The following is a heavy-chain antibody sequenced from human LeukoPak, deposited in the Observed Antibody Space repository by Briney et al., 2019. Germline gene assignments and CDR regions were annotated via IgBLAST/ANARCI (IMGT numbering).Heavy chain of an antibody. CDR3: ARDRSGTSRDFDY. CDR1: GGSISSYY. J-gene: IGHJ4*02. D-gene: IGHD1-26*01. CDR2: IYYSGST. Sequence: SETLSLTCAASGGSISSYYWSWIRQPPGKGLEWIGYIYYSGSTNYNPSLKSRVTISVDTSKNQFSLNLNSVTAADTAVYYCARDRSGTSRDFDYWGQGTLVTVSS. V-gene: IGHV4-59*01.